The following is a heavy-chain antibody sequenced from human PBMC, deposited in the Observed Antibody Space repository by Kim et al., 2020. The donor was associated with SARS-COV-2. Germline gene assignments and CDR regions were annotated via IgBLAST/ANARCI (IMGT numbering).Heavy chain of an antibody. V-gene: IGHV4-39*01. CDR3: ARLGRSSSWYAGY. J-gene: IGHJ4*02. Sequence: SETLSLTCTVSGGSITSSSYYWGWIRQPPGKGLEWIGSIYYSGSTYYNPSLKSRVTISVDTSKNQFSLKLSSVTAADTAVYYCARLGRSSSWYAGYWGQG. CDR2: IYYSGST. CDR1: GGSITSSSYY. D-gene: IGHD6-13*01.